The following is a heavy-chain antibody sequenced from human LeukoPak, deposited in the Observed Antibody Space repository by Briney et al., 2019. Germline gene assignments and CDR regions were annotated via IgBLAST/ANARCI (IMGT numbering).Heavy chain of an antibody. CDR1: GGTFSSYA. V-gene: IGHV1-69*13. CDR3: ASSLRDRAFDI. CDR2: IIPIFGTA. J-gene: IGHJ3*02. Sequence: GASVKVSCKASGGTFSSYAISWVRQAPGQGLEWMGGIIPIFGTANYAQKFQGRVTITADESTSTAYMELSSLRSEDTAVYYCASSLRDRAFDIWGQGTMVTVSS.